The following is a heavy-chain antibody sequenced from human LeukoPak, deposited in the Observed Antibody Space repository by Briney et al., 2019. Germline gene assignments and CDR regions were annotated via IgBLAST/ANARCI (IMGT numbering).Heavy chain of an antibody. J-gene: IGHJ4*02. D-gene: IGHD5-24*01. CDR3: AGMATPFLDY. Sequence: SVKVSCKASGGTSSSYAISWVRQAPGQGLEWMGRIIPIFGIANYAQKFQGRVTITADKSTSTAYMELSSLRSEDTAVYYCAGMATPFLDYWGQGTLVTVSS. CDR1: GGTSSSYA. V-gene: IGHV1-69*04. CDR2: IIPIFGIA.